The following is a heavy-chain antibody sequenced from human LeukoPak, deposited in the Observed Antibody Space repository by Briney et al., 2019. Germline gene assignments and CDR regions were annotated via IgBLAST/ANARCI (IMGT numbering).Heavy chain of an antibody. CDR2: ITPNADRT. D-gene: IGHD3-22*01. Sequence: GGSLRLSCAASGFTFGSYGMSWVRQAPGKGLEWVSFITPNADRTSYADSVEGRFTISRDNPRNTLYMQMNSLRAEDTAVYYCARDSSGYYYYYGMDAWGQGTTVTVSS. CDR3: ARDSSGYYYYYGMDA. V-gene: IGHV3-23*01. CDR1: GFTFGSYG. J-gene: IGHJ6*02.